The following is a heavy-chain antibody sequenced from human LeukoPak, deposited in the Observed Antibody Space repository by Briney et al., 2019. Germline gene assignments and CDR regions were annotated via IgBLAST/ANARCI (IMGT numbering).Heavy chain of an antibody. CDR1: GFTFSSYG. CDR3: AKDRLVGANPFDY. V-gene: IGHV3-30*02. J-gene: IGHJ4*02. CDR2: IRYDGSNK. D-gene: IGHD1-26*01. Sequence: QAGGSLRLSCAASGFTFSSYGMHWVRQAPGKGLEWVAFIRYDGSNKYYADSVKGRFTISRDNSKNTLYLQMNSLRAEDTAVYYCAKDRLVGANPFDYWGQGTLFTVSS.